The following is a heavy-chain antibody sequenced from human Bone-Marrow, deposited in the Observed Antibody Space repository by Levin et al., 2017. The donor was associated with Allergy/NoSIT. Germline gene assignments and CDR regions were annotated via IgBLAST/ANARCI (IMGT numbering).Heavy chain of an antibody. Sequence: SETLSLTCTVSGGSISSYYWSWIRQPPGKGLEWIGYIYYSGSTNYNPSLKSRVTISVDTSTNQFSLKLSSVTAADTAVYYCARRYFDWRGFPCDSWGQGTMVTVSS. D-gene: IGHD3-9*01. CDR3: ARRYFDWRGFPCDS. V-gene: IGHV4-59*01. CDR2: IYYSGST. J-gene: IGHJ3*02. CDR1: GGSISSYY.